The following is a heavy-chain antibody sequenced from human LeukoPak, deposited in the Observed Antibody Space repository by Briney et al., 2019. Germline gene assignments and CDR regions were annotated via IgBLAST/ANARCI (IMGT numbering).Heavy chain of an antibody. D-gene: IGHD1-26*01. CDR2: IYSDALEGIT. J-gene: IGHJ4*02. CDR3: AREIGGGHHYFEH. Sequence: PGGSLRLSCAGSGFTVSSSTMSWVRQAPGKGLEWVSNIYSDALEGITNYADSVKGRFTISRDNSQNTLYLQMNSLRVEDTATYYCAREIGGGHHYFEHWGQGTVVTVSS. V-gene: IGHV3-53*01. CDR1: GFTVSSST.